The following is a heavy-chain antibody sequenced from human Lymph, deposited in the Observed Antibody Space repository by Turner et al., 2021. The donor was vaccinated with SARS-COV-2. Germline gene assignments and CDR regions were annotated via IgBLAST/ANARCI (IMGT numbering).Heavy chain of an antibody. CDR2: T. Sequence: TFYEDSVKGRFTISRDNSNNTLFLQMNSLRPEDTGVYYCAKGGGSGYLNFDYWGQGTLVTVSS. J-gene: IGHJ4*02. CDR3: AKGGGSGYLNFDY. V-gene: IGHV3-NL1*01. D-gene: IGHD3-3*01.